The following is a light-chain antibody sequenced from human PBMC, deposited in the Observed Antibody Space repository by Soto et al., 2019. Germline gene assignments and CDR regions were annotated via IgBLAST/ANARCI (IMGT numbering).Light chain of an antibody. CDR3: MQGTHWPWT. V-gene: IGKV2-30*01. CDR2: KVS. J-gene: IGKJ1*01. CDR1: QSLLTTDGNTY. Sequence: DVVMIQSPLSLPVTLGQPASISCRSSQSLLTTDGNTYLNWFQQRPAQSPRRLIYKVSNRDSGVPDRFSGSGSGTDFTLKISRVEAEDVGVYYCMQGTHWPWTFGQGTKVEIK.